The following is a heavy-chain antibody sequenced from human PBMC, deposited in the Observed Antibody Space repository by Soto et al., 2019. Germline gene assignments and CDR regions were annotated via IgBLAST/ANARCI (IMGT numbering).Heavy chain of an antibody. V-gene: IGHV3-23*01. Sequence: GGSLRLSCAASGFTFRIYAMSWVRQAPGKGLEWVSTISGNGGTSYADFVRGRFTISRDNSKNTLYLQMNSLRAEDTAVYYCAKDPPGSGWLSDYWGQGTLVTVSS. D-gene: IGHD3-22*01. CDR2: ISGNGGT. J-gene: IGHJ4*02. CDR1: GFTFRIYA. CDR3: AKDPPGSGWLSDY.